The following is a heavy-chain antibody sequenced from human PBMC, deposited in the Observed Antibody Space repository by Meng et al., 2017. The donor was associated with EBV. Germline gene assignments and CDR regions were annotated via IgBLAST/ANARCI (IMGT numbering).Heavy chain of an antibody. D-gene: IGHD6-19*01. J-gene: IGHJ5*02. CDR1: GDSISSFYY. V-gene: IGHV4-39*01. Sequence: RRESGPGQVKPSETPSLTCTVSGDSISSFYYWGWIRQPPGRGLEWIGSVHYTGSTYYSPSLKSRVTVSVDTSKNQFSLRLTSVTAADTAVYYCARPFPSWQSPRLDPFGAWGQGTLVTVSS. CDR2: VHYTGST. CDR3: ARPFPSWQSPRLDPFGA.